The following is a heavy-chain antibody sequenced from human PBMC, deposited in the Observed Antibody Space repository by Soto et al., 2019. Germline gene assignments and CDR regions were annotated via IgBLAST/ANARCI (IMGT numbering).Heavy chain of an antibody. CDR2: ISWNSGSI. D-gene: IGHD4-4*01. CDR1: GFTFDDYA. J-gene: IGHJ6*03. V-gene: IGHV3-9*01. CDR3: AKDTYSNYKRNYYNFYMDV. Sequence: EVQLVESGGGLVQPGRSLRLSCAASGFTFDDYAMHWVRQAPGKGLEWVSGISWNSGSIGYADSVKGRFTISRDNAKNALYMQMYSLRAEDTAFYYCAKDTYSNYKRNYYNFYMDVWGKGSTVTVSS.